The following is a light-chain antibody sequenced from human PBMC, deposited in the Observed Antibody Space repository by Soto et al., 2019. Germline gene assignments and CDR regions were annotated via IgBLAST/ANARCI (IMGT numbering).Light chain of an antibody. V-gene: IGKV1-12*01. CDR2: GAA. Sequence: IQLTQSPSSVSASVGDRVTITCRASQPVDRWLAWYQQKPGKAPNVVLYGAAYLQSGVPSRFSGYGSGTEFFLTISSLQPEDFATYYCQQSSNFPYTFGQGTKLE. CDR3: QQSSNFPYT. CDR1: QPVDRW. J-gene: IGKJ2*01.